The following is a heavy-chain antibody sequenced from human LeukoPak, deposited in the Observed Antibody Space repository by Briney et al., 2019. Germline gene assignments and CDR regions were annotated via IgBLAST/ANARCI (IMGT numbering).Heavy chain of an antibody. CDR1: GFTFSSYA. CDR3: AKDVVGQQWPENY. J-gene: IGHJ4*02. Sequence: HSGGSLRLSCAASGFTFSSYAMHWVRQAPGKGLEYVSAISSNGDSTYYANSVKGRFTISRDNSKNTVYLQMNSLRAEDTAVYFCAKDVVGQQWPENYWGQGTLVTVSS. CDR2: ISSNGDST. V-gene: IGHV3-64*01. D-gene: IGHD6-19*01.